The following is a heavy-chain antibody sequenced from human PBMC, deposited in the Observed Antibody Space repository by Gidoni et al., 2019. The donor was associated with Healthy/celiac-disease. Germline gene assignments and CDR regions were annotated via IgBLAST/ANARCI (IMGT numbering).Heavy chain of an antibody. J-gene: IGHJ4*02. Sequence: QVQLVESGGGVVQPGPSLRLSCEVSGFTLSSYAVHWVRQAPGKGLDWVAVISSGGNNKYYADSVRGRFTISRDTSKNTVYLKMNSLIAEDTATYHCARDGASYWGEGTPVIVSS. V-gene: IGHV3-30-3*01. CDR2: ISSGGNNK. CDR3: ARDGASY. CDR1: GFTLSSYA.